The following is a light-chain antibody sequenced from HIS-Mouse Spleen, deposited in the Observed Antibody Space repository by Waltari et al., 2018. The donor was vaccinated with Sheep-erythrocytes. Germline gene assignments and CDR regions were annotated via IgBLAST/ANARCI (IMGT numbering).Light chain of an antibody. CDR2: EGS. CDR1: SSDVAGSTY. Sequence: QSVLTQPPSASGSPGQSVTISCTGTSSDVAGSTYVSWYQQHPGKAPTLMIYEGSKRPSGVPDRFSGSKSGNTASLTVSGLPAEDEADYYCSSYAGSNNWVFGGGTKLTVL. CDR3: SSYAGSNNWV. V-gene: IGLV2-8*01. J-gene: IGLJ3*02.